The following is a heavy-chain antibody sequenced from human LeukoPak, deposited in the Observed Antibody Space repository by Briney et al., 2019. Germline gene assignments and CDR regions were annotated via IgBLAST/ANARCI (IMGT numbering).Heavy chain of an antibody. CDR3: ARGESPSSPYDH. CDR1: GYTFKIHD. Sequence: ASIKVSCKASGYTFKIHDINWVRQATGQGLEWMGWMNPNTGSTAYAQKFQGRVSITRNTSISTAYMELSSPVSEDTAVYYCARGESPSSPYDHWGQGTLVTVSS. J-gene: IGHJ5*02. CDR2: MNPNTGST. V-gene: IGHV1-8*03.